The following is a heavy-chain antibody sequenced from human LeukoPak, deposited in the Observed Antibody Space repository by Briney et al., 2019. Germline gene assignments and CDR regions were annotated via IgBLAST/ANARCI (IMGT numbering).Heavy chain of an antibody. J-gene: IGHJ6*03. CDR3: AKDGRERIQLWLRLHNYYYMDV. Sequence: PGGSLRLSCAASGFTFSSYGMSWVRQAPGKGLEWVSAISGSGGSTYYADSVKGRFTISRDNSKNTLYLQMNSLRAEDTAVYYCAKDGRERIQLWLRLHNYYYMDVWGKGTTVTISS. CDR2: ISGSGGST. D-gene: IGHD5-18*01. V-gene: IGHV3-23*01. CDR1: GFTFSSYG.